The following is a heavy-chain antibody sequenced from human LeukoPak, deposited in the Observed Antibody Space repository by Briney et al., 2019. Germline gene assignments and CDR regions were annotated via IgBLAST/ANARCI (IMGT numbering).Heavy chain of an antibody. D-gene: IGHD3-10*01. Sequence: PGGSLRLSCAASGFTFSDSSMHWVRQASGKGLEWVGHIRNKPNNHATAYPASVKGRFTISRDDSKSTAYLQMSSLKTEDTAVYYCATWLGATINCWGQGTLVTVSS. CDR2: IRNKPNNHAT. J-gene: IGHJ4*02. V-gene: IGHV3-73*01. CDR1: GFTFSDSS. CDR3: ATWLGATINC.